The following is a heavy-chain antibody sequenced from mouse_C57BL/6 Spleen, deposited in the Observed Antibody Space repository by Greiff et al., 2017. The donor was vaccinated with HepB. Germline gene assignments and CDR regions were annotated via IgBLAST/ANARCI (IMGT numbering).Heavy chain of an antibody. CDR1: GYTFTSYW. CDR2: INPSSGYT. D-gene: IGHD1-1*01. CDR3: AKSSGSGYGGNYFDD. V-gene: IGHV1-7*01. Sequence: VQLQQSGAELAKPGASVKLSCKASGYTFTSYWMHWVKQRPGQGLEWIGYINPSSGYTKYNQKFKDKATLTADKSSSTAYMQLSSLTYEDSAVYDCAKSSGSGYGGNYFDDWCQGTTLTVSS. J-gene: IGHJ2*01.